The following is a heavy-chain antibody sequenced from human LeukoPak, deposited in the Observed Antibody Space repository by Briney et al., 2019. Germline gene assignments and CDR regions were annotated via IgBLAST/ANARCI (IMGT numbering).Heavy chain of an antibody. J-gene: IGHJ4*02. D-gene: IGHD3-9*01. V-gene: IGHV4-59*12. CDR1: GGSISSYY. CDR2: IYYSGST. CDR3: ARTYYDILTGYPAGFDY. Sequence: SETLSLTCTVSGGSISSYYWSWIRQPPGKGLEWIGYIYYSGSTNYNPSLKSRVTISVDTSKNQFSLKLSSVTAADTAVYYCARTYYDILTGYPAGFDYWGQGTLVTVSS.